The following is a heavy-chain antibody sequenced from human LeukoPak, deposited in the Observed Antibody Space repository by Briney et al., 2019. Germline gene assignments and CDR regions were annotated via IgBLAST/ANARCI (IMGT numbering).Heavy chain of an antibody. J-gene: IGHJ4*02. D-gene: IGHD6-19*01. CDR2: ISWNSGSI. CDR1: GFTFDDYA. Sequence: GRSLRLSCAASGFTFDDYAMHWVRQAPGKGLEWVSGISWNSGSIGYADPVKGRFTIYRDNAKNSLYLQMSSLRAEDTALYYCAKESSGWYSLPDYWGQGTLVTVSS. CDR3: AKESSGWYSLPDY. V-gene: IGHV3-9*01.